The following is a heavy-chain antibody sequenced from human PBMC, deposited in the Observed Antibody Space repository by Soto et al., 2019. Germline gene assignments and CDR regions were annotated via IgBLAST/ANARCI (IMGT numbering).Heavy chain of an antibody. V-gene: IGHV4-39*07. Sequence: SETLSLTCTVSGGSISSSSYYWGWIRQPPGKGLEWIGSIYYSGCTYYNPALKSRLTISVDTSKKQFSLKLSSETAADTAVYYCARDRWGQRDYWGQGTLVTVSS. CDR3: ARDRWGQRDY. CDR2: IYYSGCT. CDR1: GGSISSSSYY. J-gene: IGHJ4*02. D-gene: IGHD3-16*01.